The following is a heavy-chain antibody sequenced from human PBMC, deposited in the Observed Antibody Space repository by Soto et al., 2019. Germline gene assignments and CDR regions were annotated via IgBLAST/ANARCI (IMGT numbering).Heavy chain of an antibody. CDR1: GGSISRSSYY. CDR2: IYYIGST. J-gene: IGHJ6*02. D-gene: IGHD3-10*01. Sequence: SETLSLTCTVSGGSISRSSYYWGWIRQPPGKGLEWLGSIYYIGSTYYNPSLKSRVTISVDTSKNQFSLKLSSVTAADTAVYYWARHGTISMFPRVMISLYCYGMDVWGQGTTVTVSS. CDR3: ARHGTISMFPRVMISLYCYGMDV. V-gene: IGHV4-39*01.